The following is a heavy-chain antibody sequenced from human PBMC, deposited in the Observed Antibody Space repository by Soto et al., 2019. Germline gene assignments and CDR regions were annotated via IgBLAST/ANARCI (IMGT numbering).Heavy chain of an antibody. CDR2: IYYSGST. V-gene: IGHV4-59*01. CDR3: ARLLWFGESPLGD. J-gene: IGHJ4*02. Sequence: QVQLQESGPGLVKPSETLSLTCTVAGGSISSYYWSWIRQPPGKGLEWIGYIYYSGSTNYNPSLKSRVTISVDTSKNQFSLKLSSVTAADTAVYYFARLLWFGESPLGDWGQGTLVTVSS. D-gene: IGHD3-10*01. CDR1: GGSISSYY.